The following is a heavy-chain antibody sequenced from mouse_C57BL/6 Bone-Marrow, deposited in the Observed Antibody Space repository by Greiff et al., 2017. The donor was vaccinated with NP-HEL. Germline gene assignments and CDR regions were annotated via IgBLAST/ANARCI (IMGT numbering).Heavy chain of an antibody. D-gene: IGHD2-5*01. J-gene: IGHJ2*01. V-gene: IGHV14-4*01. Sequence: EVKLQQSGAELVRPGASVKLSCTASGFNIKDDYMHWVKQRPEQGLEWIGWIDPENGDTEYASKFQGKATITADTSSNTAYLQLSSLTSEDTAVYYCTSYYSNYVEYYFDYWGQGTTLTVSS. CDR1: GFNIKDDY. CDR2: IDPENGDT. CDR3: TSYYSNYVEYYFDY.